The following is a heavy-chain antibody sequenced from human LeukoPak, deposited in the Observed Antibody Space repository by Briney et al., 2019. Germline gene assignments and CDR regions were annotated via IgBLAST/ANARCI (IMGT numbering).Heavy chain of an antibody. CDR1: GFIVSHNY. CDR3: ARARFQPCIIGTSCPS. Sequence: GSLRLSCAASGFIVSHNYMTWVRQAPGKGLEWISVIYIDGTTYYADSAKGRFTISRDNAKNSLYLQMNSLRAEDTAVYYCARARFQPCIIGTSCPSWGQGTLVTVSS. D-gene: IGHD2-2*01. V-gene: IGHV3-53*01. J-gene: IGHJ4*02. CDR2: IYIDGTT.